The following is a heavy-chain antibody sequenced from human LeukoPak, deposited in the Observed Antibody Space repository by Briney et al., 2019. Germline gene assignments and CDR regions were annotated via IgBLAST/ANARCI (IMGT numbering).Heavy chain of an antibody. J-gene: IGHJ5*02. D-gene: IGHD2-2*01. CDR1: EYSFTSFW. Sequence: GESLKISCKGSEYSFTSFWIGWVRQMPGKGLEWMGMINPDDSHTTYSPSFQGQVTISADKSISTAYLQWSSMKASDTAMYYCARGYCSSTSCYAGWFDPWGQGTLVTVSS. CDR2: INPDDSHT. V-gene: IGHV5-51*01. CDR3: ARGYCSSTSCYAGWFDP.